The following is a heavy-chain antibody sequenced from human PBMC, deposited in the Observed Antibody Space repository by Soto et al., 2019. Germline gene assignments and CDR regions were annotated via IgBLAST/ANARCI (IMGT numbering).Heavy chain of an antibody. J-gene: IGHJ4*02. Sequence: SETLSLTCTVSGGSISSGGYYWSWIRQHPGKGLEWIGYIYYSGSTYYNPSLKSRVTISVDTSKNQFSLKLSSVTAADTAVYYCARSLSAYCSSTSCPYFDYWGQGTLVTVSS. V-gene: IGHV4-31*03. CDR3: ARSLSAYCSSTSCPYFDY. D-gene: IGHD2-2*01. CDR2: IYYSGST. CDR1: GGSISSGGYY.